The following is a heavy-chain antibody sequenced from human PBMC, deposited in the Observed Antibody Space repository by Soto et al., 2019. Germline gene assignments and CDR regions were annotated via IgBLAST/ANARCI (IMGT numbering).Heavy chain of an antibody. V-gene: IGHV4-59*08. J-gene: IGHJ6*03. CDR2: IYYSGST. D-gene: IGHD5-18*01. Sequence: SETLSLTCTVSGGSISSYYWSWIRQPPGKGLEWIGYIYYSGSTNYNPSLKRRVTISVDTSKNQFSLKLSSVTAADTAVYYCARHRGYSYGPYYYYYYYMDVWGKGTTVTVSS. CDR1: GGSISSYY. CDR3: ARHRGYSYGPYYYYYYYMDV.